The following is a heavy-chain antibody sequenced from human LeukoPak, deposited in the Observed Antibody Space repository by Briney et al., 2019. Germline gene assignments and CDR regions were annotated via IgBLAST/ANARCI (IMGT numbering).Heavy chain of an antibody. CDR1: GGSFIIYS. V-gene: IGHV4-34*01. D-gene: IGHD4-11*01. CDR3: ARRVRSADYRLDY. Sequence: SETLSLTCAVYGGSFIIYSWTWIRQPPGESLEWVGEISPSGNTQYNPSLKRRVTISLDASKSQFYLKLNSVTAADTAVYYCARRVRSADYRLDYWGQGTLVTVSS. CDR2: ISPSGNT. J-gene: IGHJ4*02.